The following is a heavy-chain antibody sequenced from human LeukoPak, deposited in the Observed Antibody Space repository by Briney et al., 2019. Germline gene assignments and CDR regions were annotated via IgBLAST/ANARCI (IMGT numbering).Heavy chain of an antibody. CDR2: ISGSADST. CDR1: GFTFSRYA. V-gene: IGHV3-23*01. D-gene: IGHD3-9*01. CDR3: ANLRYDY. Sequence: PGGSLRLSCAASGFTFSRYAMTWVRQAPGKGLEWVSTISGSADSTYYADSVKGRFTISRDNSKNTLYLQMNSLRAEDTAVYYRANLRYDYWGQGTLVTVSS. J-gene: IGHJ4*02.